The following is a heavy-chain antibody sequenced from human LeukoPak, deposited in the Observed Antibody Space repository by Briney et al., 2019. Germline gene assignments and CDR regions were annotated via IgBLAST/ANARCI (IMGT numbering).Heavy chain of an antibody. CDR2: ISSSSAHI. Sequence: GGTLRLSCAASGFIFSRYRMNWVREAPGKGLECVSFISSSSAHINYADSVKGRFTISRDNPRNSLYLQMNSLRAEDTAVYYCARDIGGSYTAIDYWGQGTLVTVSS. CDR3: ARDIGGSYTAIDY. J-gene: IGHJ4*02. CDR1: GFIFSRYR. D-gene: IGHD1-26*01. V-gene: IGHV3-21*01.